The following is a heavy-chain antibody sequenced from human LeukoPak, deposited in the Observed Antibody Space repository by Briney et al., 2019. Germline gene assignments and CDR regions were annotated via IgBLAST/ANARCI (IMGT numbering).Heavy chain of an antibody. J-gene: IGHJ4*02. Sequence: SETLSLTCTVSGGSVSTYHWGWIRQPPGKGLEWTGYSYYTGSTNYNPSLTGRVTISVDMSKNQFSLKLISVTAADTAVYHCARVRGGYDAIDHWGQGTLVTVSS. CDR2: SYYTGST. V-gene: IGHV4-59*02. D-gene: IGHD5-12*01. CDR1: GGSVSTYH. CDR3: ARVRGGYDAIDH.